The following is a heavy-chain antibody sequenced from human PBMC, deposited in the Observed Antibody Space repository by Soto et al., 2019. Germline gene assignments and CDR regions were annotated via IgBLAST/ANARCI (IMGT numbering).Heavy chain of an antibody. J-gene: IGHJ5*02. CDR3: AKCAVLTATSGGWCNWFDP. CDR2: IRGTAT. CDR1: GFSFSSFA. D-gene: IGHD2-21*01. Sequence: EVQLLESGGTLVQPGESLRLSCEVSGFSFSSFAMNWVRQAPGEGLEWVSSIRGTATSYADSVKGRFTISRDNSKNTVYLQMNTLGGEDTALYYCAKCAVLTATSGGWCNWFDPWGQGTLVIVSS. V-gene: IGHV3-23*01.